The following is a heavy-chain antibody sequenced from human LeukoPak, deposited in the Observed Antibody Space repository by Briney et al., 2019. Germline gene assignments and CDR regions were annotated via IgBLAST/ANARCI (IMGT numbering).Heavy chain of an antibody. CDR3: ARIYSSSWFLNWFDP. D-gene: IGHD6-13*01. V-gene: IGHV4-38-2*01. J-gene: IGHJ5*02. CDR2: IYHSGST. CDR1: GGSFSGYF. Sequence: TSETLSLTCAVYGGSFSGYFWGWIRQPPGKGLECIGTIYHSGSTYYNPSLKSQVTISVDTSKNQFSLKLNSVTAADTAVYYCARIYSSSWFLNWFDPWGQGTLVTVSS.